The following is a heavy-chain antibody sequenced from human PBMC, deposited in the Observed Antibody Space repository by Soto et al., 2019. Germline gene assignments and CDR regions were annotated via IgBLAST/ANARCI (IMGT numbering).Heavy chain of an antibody. CDR2: IKSKTDGGTT. D-gene: IGHD2-15*01. CDR1: RFTFSNAW. J-gene: IGHJ3*02. CDR3: TTARWFSYAFDI. V-gene: IGHV3-15*01. Sequence: EVQLVESGGGLVKPGGSLRLSCAGSRFTFSNAWMSWVRQAPGKGLEWVGRIKSKTDGGTTDYAAPVKGRFTISRDDLKNTLYLQMNSLKTEDTAVYYCTTARWFSYAFDIWGQGTMVTVSS.